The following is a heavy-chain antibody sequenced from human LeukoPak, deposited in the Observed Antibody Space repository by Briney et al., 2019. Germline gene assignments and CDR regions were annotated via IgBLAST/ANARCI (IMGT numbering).Heavy chain of an antibody. CDR1: GFTFSNYT. CDR3: ARGGIRGITPYFFDY. J-gene: IGHJ4*01. Sequence: GGSLRLSCAASGFTFSNYTMNWVRQAPGKGLEWVSYISSGSSTIYYADSVKGRFTISRDNAKNSLYLQMTSLRAEDTAVYYCARGGIRGITPYFFDYWGHGTLVTVSS. D-gene: IGHD3-10*01. V-gene: IGHV3-48*04. CDR2: ISSGSSTI.